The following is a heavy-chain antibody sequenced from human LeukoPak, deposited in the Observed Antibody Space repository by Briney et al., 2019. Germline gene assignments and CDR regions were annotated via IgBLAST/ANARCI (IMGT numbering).Heavy chain of an antibody. V-gene: IGHV3-33*01. D-gene: IGHD3-10*01. CDR2: IWYDGSNK. CDR3: ARDRAAYYFDY. Sequence: GGSLRLSCAASGFTFSSYGMHWVRQAPGKGLEWVAVIWYDGSNKYYVDSVKGRFTISRDNSKNTLYLQMNSLRAEDTAVYYCARDRAAYYFDYWGQGTLVTVSS. CDR1: GFTFSSYG. J-gene: IGHJ4*02.